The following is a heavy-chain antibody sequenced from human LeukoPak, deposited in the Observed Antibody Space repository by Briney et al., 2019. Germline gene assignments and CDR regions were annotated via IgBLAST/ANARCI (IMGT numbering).Heavy chain of an antibody. CDR2: INPNNGGT. CDR3: ARVDGGEWYYFDY. D-gene: IGHD2-8*02. J-gene: IGHJ4*02. CDR1: GYTFTGYY. Sequence: ASVKVSCKASGYTFTGYYMHWVRQAPGQGLESMGWINPNNGGTNYAQKFQGRVTMTLDTSISTGYMELSRLRSDDTAIYFCARVDGGEWYYFDYWGQGTLVTVFS. V-gene: IGHV1-2*02.